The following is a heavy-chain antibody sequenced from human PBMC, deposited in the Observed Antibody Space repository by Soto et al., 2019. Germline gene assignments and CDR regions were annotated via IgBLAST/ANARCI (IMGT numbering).Heavy chain of an antibody. CDR3: AAGYSSGWYPEGHFDY. CDR1: GYSFTSYW. D-gene: IGHD6-19*01. CDR2: IYPGDSDT. Sequence: GESLKISCKGSGYSFTSYWIGWVRQMPGKGLEWMGIIYPGDSDTRYSPSFQGQVTISADKSISTAYLQWSSLKASDTAMYYCAAGYSSGWYPEGHFDYWGQGTLVTVSS. J-gene: IGHJ4*02. V-gene: IGHV5-51*01.